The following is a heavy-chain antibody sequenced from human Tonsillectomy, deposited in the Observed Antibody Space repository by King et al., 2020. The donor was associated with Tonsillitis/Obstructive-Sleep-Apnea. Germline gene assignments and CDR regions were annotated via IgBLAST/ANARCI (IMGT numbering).Heavy chain of an antibody. V-gene: IGHV3-43*01. J-gene: IGHJ4*02. CDR3: AKARFLEWFPFDY. CDR2: ISWDGGST. Sequence: EVQLVESGGVVVQPGGSLRLSCAASGFTFDDYTMHWVRQAPGKGLEWVSLISWDGGSTYYADSVKGRFTISRDNSKNSLYLQMNSLRTEDTALYYRAKARFLEWFPFDYWGQGTLVTVSS. D-gene: IGHD3-3*01. CDR1: GFTFDDYT.